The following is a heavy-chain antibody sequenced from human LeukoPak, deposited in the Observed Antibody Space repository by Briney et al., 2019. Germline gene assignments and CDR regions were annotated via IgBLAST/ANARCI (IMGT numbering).Heavy chain of an antibody. CDR1: GLTVKNYD. V-gene: IGHV3-21*01. J-gene: IGHJ4*02. CDR2: ISSAGSYK. Sequence: GGSLRLSCTASGLTVKNYDLHWVRQAPGKGLEWVSSISSAGSYKYYADSVKGPFTISRDNAKNSLYLQMDSLSGEDTAVYYCAIRSRYTFIDVAGVIDSWGQGTLVTVSS. CDR3: AIRSRYTFIDVAGVIDS. D-gene: IGHD6-19*01.